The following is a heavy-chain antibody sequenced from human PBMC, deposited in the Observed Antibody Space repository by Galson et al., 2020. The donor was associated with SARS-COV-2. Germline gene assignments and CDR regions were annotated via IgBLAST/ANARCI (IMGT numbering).Heavy chain of an antibody. CDR3: AGELMSGADY. V-gene: IGHV3-30*04. Sequence: GGSLRLSCAASGFTFSSYAMHWVRQAPGKGLEWVAVISYDGSNKYYADAVKGRFTISRDNSKNTLYLQMNSLRAEDTAVYYCAGELMSGADYWGQGTLATVSS. CDR2: ISYDGSNK. J-gene: IGHJ4*02. CDR1: GFTFSSYA. D-gene: IGHD2-8*01.